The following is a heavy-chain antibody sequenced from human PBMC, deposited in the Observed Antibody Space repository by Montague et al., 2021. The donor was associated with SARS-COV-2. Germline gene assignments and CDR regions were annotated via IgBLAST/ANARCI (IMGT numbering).Heavy chain of an antibody. J-gene: IGHJ3*02. CDR1: GGSISSSSYY. D-gene: IGHD3-22*01. Sequence: SETLSLTCTVSGGSISSSSYYWGWIRQPPGKGLEWIGSIYYSGSTYYNPSLKSRVTISVDTSKNQFSLRLSSVTAADTAVYYCASPTYFCVSSWSDAFDIWGQGTMVTVSS. CDR2: IYYSGST. CDR3: ASPTYFCVSSWSDAFDI. V-gene: IGHV4-39*01.